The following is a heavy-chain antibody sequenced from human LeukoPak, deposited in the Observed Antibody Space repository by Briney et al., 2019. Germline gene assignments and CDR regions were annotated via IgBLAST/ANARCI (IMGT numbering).Heavy chain of an antibody. V-gene: IGHV4-4*02. CDR1: GGSISSSNW. CDR2: IYHSGST. CDR3: ARQAKNYYYGMDV. J-gene: IGHJ6*02. Sequence: PSETLSLTCAVSGGSISSSNWWSWVRQPPGKGLEWIGVIYHSGSTNYNPSLKSRVTISVDKSKNQFSLKLSSVPAADAAVYYCARQAKNYYYGMDVWGQGTTVTVS.